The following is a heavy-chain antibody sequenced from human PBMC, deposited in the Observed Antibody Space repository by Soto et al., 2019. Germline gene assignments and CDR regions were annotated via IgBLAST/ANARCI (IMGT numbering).Heavy chain of an antibody. CDR3: ARDSGGMDV. CDR2: INAGNGNT. CDR1: GYTFTNYG. V-gene: IGHV1-3*01. Sequence: GASVKVSCKASGYTFTNYGISWVRQAPGQGLEWMGWINAGNGNTKYSKKFQGRVTITRDTSASTAYMELSSLRSEDTAVYYCARDSGGMDVWGQGTTVTVSS. J-gene: IGHJ6*02.